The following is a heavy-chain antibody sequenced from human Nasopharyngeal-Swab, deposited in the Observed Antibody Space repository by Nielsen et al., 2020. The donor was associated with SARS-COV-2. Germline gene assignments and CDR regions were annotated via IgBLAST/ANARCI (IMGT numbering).Heavy chain of an antibody. D-gene: IGHD2-2*01. CDR2: VKQDGSEK. Sequence: WIRQPPGEGLEWVASVKQDGSEKYSVDSVRGRFTISRDNTKNSVYLQMNNLRAEDTAAYYCAREICTRITCFDYGMDVWGQGTTVTVSS. CDR3: AREICTRITCFDYGMDV. J-gene: IGHJ6*02. V-gene: IGHV3-7*01.